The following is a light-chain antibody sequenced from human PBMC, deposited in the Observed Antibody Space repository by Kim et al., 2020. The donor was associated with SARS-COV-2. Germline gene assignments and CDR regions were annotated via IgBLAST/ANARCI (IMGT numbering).Light chain of an antibody. CDR2: DND. CDR1: SSNVGNNY. Sequence: GQKVVSACSGSSSNVGNNYVSWYQQLPGTAPKLLIYDNDKRPSGIPARFSGSKSGTSATLGSTGLQPGDEADYYCGTWDSSLSAAVFGGGTQLTVL. CDR3: GTWDSSLSAAV. V-gene: IGLV1-51*01. J-gene: IGLJ2*01.